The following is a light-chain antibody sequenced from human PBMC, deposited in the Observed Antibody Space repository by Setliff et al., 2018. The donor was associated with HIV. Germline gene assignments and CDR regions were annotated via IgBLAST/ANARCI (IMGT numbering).Light chain of an antibody. CDR1: SSNIGDYNY. CDR3: TTYAGSVEGVV. J-gene: IGLJ2*01. V-gene: IGLV2-8*01. Sequence: QSVLTQPPSASGSPGQSVTISCTGTSSNIGDYNYVSWYQQHPGKAPKLMIYEVNKRPSGVPDRFSGSKSGYTASLTVSGLQAEDEADYYCTTYAGSVEGVVFGGGTQRTVL. CDR2: EVN.